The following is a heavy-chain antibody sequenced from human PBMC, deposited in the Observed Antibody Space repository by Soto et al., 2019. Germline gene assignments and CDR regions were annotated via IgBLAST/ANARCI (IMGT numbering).Heavy chain of an antibody. V-gene: IGHV3-15*07. J-gene: IGHJ6*02. Sequence: PGGSLRLSCAASGFTFSNAWMNWVRQAPGKGLEWVGRIKSKTDGGTTDYAAPVKGRFTISRDDSKNTLYLQMNSLKTADTAVYYCTTLSITIFGVVLTDVWGQGTTVTVSS. CDR1: GFTFSNAW. D-gene: IGHD3-3*01. CDR3: TTLSITIFGVVLTDV. CDR2: IKSKTDGGTT.